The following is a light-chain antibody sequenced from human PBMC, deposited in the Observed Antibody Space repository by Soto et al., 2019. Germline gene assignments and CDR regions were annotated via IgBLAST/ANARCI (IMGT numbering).Light chain of an antibody. CDR3: QQYDNWPWT. CDR1: QSVSSY. J-gene: IGKJ1*01. CDR2: GAS. V-gene: IGKV3-20*01. Sequence: EIVLTQSPATLSLSPGERATLSCRASQSVSSYLAWYQQKPGQAPRLLVYGASNRATGFPDRFSGSGSETDFTLTISRLEPEDFAVYYCQQYDNWPWTFGQGTKVDIK.